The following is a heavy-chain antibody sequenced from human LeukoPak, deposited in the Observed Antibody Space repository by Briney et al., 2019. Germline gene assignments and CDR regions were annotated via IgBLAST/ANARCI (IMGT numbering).Heavy chain of an antibody. CDR1: GYTFTSYG. D-gene: IGHD3-22*01. CDR3: ARDAPITMIVAYFYGMDV. Sequence: ASVKVSCKASGYTFTSYGISWVRQAPGQGLEWMGWISAYNGNTNYAQKLQGRVTMTTDTSTSTAYMELGSLRSDDTAVYYCARDAPITMIVAYFYGMDVWGKGTTVTVSS. J-gene: IGHJ6*04. CDR2: ISAYNGNT. V-gene: IGHV1-18*01.